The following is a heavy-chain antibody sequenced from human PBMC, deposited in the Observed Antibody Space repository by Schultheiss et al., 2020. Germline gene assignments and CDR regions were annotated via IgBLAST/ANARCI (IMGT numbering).Heavy chain of an antibody. Sequence: SQTLSLTCTVSGGSISSGSYYWSWIRQPPGKGLEWIGYIYHSGSTNYNPSLKSRVTISVDTSKNQFSLKLSSVTAADTAVYYCARLGEYPYCSSTSCHRYGMDVWGQGTTVTVS. D-gene: IGHD2-2*01. V-gene: IGHV4-30-2*01. CDR3: ARLGEYPYCSSTSCHRYGMDV. CDR1: GGSISSGSYY. CDR2: IYHSGST. J-gene: IGHJ6*02.